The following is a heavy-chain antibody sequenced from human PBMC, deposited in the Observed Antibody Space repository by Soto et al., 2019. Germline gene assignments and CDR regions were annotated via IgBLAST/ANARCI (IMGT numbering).Heavy chain of an antibody. V-gene: IGHV1-69*13. CDR1: GGTFSSYA. D-gene: IGHD3-3*01. Sequence: SVKVSCKASGGTFSSYAISWVRQAPGHGLEWMGGIIPIFGTANYAQKFQGRVTITADESTSTAYMELSSLRSEDTAVYYCARVQYDFWSGYYYNWFDPWGQGTLVTVSS. CDR3: ARVQYDFWSGYYYNWFDP. J-gene: IGHJ5*02. CDR2: IIPIFGTA.